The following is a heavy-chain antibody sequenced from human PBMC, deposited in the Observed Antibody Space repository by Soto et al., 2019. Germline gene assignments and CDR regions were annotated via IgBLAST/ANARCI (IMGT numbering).Heavy chain of an antibody. V-gene: IGHV4-38-2*02. CDR3: ARDGGSYGHFDY. J-gene: IGHJ4*02. Sequence: SETLSLTCAVSGYSISTAYCWGWIRQPPGKGLEWIGSMYESGLTYYNASLKSRVTMSVDTSKNEFSLKVSSVTAADTAVYYCARDGGSYGHFDYWGQGILVTVSS. CDR1: GYSISTAYC. CDR2: MYESGLT. D-gene: IGHD2-15*01.